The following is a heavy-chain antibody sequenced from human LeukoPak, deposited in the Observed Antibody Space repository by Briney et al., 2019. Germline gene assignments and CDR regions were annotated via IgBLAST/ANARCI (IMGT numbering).Heavy chain of an antibody. V-gene: IGHV3-30-3*01. CDR1: GFTFSSYA. J-gene: IGHJ6*02. CDR3: ARVDTAMVTSPIYYYGMDV. CDR2: ISYDGSNK. D-gene: IGHD5-18*01. Sequence: PGGSLRLSCAASGFTFSSYAMHWVRQAPGKGLEWVAVISYDGSNKYYADSVKGRFTISRDNSKNTLYLQMNSLRAEDTAAYYCARVDTAMVTSPIYYYGMDVWGQGTTVTVSS.